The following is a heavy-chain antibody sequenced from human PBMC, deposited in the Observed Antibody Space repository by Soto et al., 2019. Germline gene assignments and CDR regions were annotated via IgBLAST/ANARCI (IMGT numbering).Heavy chain of an antibody. CDR2: IYYSGST. J-gene: IGHJ4*02. V-gene: IGHV4-30-4*01. D-gene: IGHD3-22*01. CDR1: GGSISSGDYY. CDR3: ARDLVPNYYDSSGGFDY. Sequence: SETLSLTCTVSGGSISSGDYYWSWIRQPPGKGLEWIGYIYYSGSTYYNPSLKSRVTISVDTSKNQFSLKLSSVTAADTAVYYCARDLVPNYYDSSGGFDYWGQGTLVTVSS.